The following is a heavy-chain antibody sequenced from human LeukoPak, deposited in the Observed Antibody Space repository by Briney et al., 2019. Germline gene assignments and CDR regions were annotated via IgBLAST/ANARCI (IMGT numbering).Heavy chain of an antibody. Sequence: PSETLSLTCTVSGGSISSYYWSWIRQPPGKGLEWIGYIYYSGSTNYNPSLKSRVTISVDTSKNQFSLKLSSVTAADTAVYYCARTLLTPDAFDIWGQGTMVTVSS. CDR3: ARTLLTPDAFDI. J-gene: IGHJ3*02. CDR1: GGSISSYY. V-gene: IGHV4-59*01. CDR2: IYYSGST.